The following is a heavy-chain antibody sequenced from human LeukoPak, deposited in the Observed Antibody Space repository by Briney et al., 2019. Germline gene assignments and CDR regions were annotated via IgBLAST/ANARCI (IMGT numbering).Heavy chain of an antibody. CDR2: ISGSGGTT. J-gene: IGHJ4*02. D-gene: IGHD5-12*01. CDR1: GFTFSSYA. CDR3: AKGDVVTAIFPLDY. Sequence: PGGSLRLSCAASGFTFSSYAMSWVRQAPGKGLEWVSGISGSGGTTYYADSVQGRFTISRDNSKKPLFLQMSSLRAEDTAVYYCAKGDVVTAIFPLDYWGQGTLVIVSS. V-gene: IGHV3-23*01.